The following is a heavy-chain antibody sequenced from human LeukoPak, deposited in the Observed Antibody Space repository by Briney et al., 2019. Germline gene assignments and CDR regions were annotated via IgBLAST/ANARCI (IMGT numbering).Heavy chain of an antibody. CDR3: ARPXXXXVXXYYFDY. V-gene: IGHV1-69*13. CDR1: GGTFSSYA. CDR2: IIPIFGTA. J-gene: IGHJ4*02. Sequence: ASVKVSCKASGGTFSSYAISWVRQAPGQGLEWMGGIIPIFGTANYAQKFQGRVTITADESTSTAYMELSSLRSEDTAVYYCARPXXXXVXXYYFDYWGQGTLVTVSS.